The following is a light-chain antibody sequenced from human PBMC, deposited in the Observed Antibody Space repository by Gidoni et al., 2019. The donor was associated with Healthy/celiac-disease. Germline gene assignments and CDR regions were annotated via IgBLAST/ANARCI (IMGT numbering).Light chain of an antibody. CDR2: SNN. J-gene: IGLJ3*02. CDR3: AAWDDSLNGLWV. Sequence: QSVLTQPPSASGTPGQRVTIPCSGSSSNIGSNTVNWFQQLPGTAPKLLNYSNNQRPSGVPDRFSGSKSGTSASLAISGLQSEDEADYYCAAWDDSLNGLWVFGGGTKLTVL. V-gene: IGLV1-44*01. CDR1: SSNIGSNT.